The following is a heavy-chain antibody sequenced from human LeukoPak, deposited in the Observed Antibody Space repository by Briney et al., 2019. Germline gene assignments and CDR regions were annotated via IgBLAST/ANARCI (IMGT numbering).Heavy chain of an antibody. CDR1: GYTFTSYG. D-gene: IGHD3-22*01. V-gene: IGHV1-8*03. Sequence: ASVKVSCKASGYTFTSYGISWVRQATGQGLEWMGWMNPNSGNTGYAQKFQGRVTITRNTSISTAYMELSSLRSEDTAVYYCARAYYDSSGYLSDIDYWGQGTLVTVSS. J-gene: IGHJ4*02. CDR3: ARAYYDSSGYLSDIDY. CDR2: MNPNSGNT.